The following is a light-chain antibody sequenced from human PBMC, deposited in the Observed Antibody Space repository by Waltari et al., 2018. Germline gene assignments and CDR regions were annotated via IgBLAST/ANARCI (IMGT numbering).Light chain of an antibody. CDR1: QNILWRYNFKNY. J-gene: IGKJ2*01. Sequence: DVVMTQSPDSLAVSLGERATINCKSSQNILWRYNFKNYLAWYQQKPGQPPKLLIYWASTRESGVPDRFSGSGSGTNFTLTISGLQAEDVAVYYCQQYYSTPPTFGQGTKLKIK. CDR3: QQYYSTPPT. CDR2: WAS. V-gene: IGKV4-1*01.